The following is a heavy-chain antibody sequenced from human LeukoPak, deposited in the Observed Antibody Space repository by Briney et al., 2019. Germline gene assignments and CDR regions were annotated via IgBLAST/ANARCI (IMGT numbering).Heavy chain of an antibody. CDR1: GYTFTSYD. Sequence: ASVKVSCKASGYTFTSYDINWVRQATGQGLEWMGWMNPNSGNTGYAQKFQGRVTMTRNTSISTAYMELSSLRSEDTAVYYCARDGQSCNGASCYSNWFDTWGQGTLVSVSS. CDR3: ARDGQSCNGASCYSNWFDT. D-gene: IGHD2-15*01. J-gene: IGHJ5*02. V-gene: IGHV1-8*01. CDR2: MNPNSGNT.